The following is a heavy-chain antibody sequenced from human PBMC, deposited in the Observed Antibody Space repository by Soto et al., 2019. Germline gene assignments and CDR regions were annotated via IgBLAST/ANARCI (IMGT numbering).Heavy chain of an antibody. CDR2: ISYDGSNR. CDR1: GFTFRSYG. CDR3: AKDERRTYNWNPTDYFYYYGMDG. Sequence: GGSLRLSCAASGFTFRSYGMHWVRQAPGKGLEWVAVISYDGSNRYYADSVKGRFTISRDNSKNTLYLQMNSLRAEDTAVYYCAKDERRTYNWNPTDYFYYYGMDGWGQGTTVTVSS. V-gene: IGHV3-30*18. J-gene: IGHJ6*02. D-gene: IGHD1-1*01.